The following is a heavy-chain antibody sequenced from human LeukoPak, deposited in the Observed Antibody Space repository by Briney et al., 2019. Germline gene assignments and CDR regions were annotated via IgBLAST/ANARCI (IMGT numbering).Heavy chain of an antibody. J-gene: IGHJ6*03. CDR3: ARDSTDYGDYDYYYYYMDV. CDR2: IYSGGST. Sequence: GGSLRLSCAASGFTVSSNYMSWVRQAPGKGLEWVSVIYSGGSTYYADSVKGRFTISRDNSKNTLYLQMNSLRAKDTAVYYCARDSTDYGDYDYYYYYMDVWGKGTTVTVSS. D-gene: IGHD4-17*01. V-gene: IGHV3-53*01. CDR1: GFTVSSNY.